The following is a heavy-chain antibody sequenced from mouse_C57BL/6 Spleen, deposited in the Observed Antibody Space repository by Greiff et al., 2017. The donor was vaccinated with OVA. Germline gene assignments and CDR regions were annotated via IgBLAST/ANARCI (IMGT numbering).Heavy chain of an antibody. CDR3: ARLSDYYGSSYYFDV. CDR2: ISYSGST. D-gene: IGHD1-1*01. CDR1: GYSITSDY. V-gene: IGHV3-8*01. J-gene: IGHJ1*03. Sequence: EVQLQQSGPGLAKPSQTLSLTCSVTGYSITSDYWNWIRKFPGNKLEYMGYISYSGSTYYNPSLKSRISITRDTSKNQYYLQLNSVTTEDTATYYCARLSDYYGSSYYFDVWGTGTTVTVSS.